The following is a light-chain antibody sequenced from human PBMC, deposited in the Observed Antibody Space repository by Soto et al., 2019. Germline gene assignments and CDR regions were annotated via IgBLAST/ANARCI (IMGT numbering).Light chain of an antibody. CDR3: SSYAGRETGV. V-gene: IGLV2-8*01. CDR2: EVF. CDR1: SNDIGAYNY. Sequence: QCVLTQPPSASGAPGQSVTVSCTGTSNDIGAYNYVSWYQQHPGKAPKLLIYEVFRRPSGVPDRFSGSRSGNTASLTVSGLQPEDEADYYCSSYAGRETGVFGTGTKVTVL. J-gene: IGLJ1*01.